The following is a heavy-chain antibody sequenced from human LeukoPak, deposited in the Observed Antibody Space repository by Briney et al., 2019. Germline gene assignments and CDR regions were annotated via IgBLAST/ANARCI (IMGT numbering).Heavy chain of an antibody. V-gene: IGHV3-74*01. D-gene: IGHD3-10*01. CDR2: IRSDGSST. CDR1: GFIFSNYW. CDR3: AREYGSVLGDY. J-gene: IGHJ4*02. Sequence: PGGSLRLSCAASGFIFSNYWMHWVRQAPGKGLVWVSRIRSDGSSTDYADSVKGRFTISRDNSKNTLYLQMNSLRAEDTAVYYCAREYGSVLGDYWGQGTLVTVSS.